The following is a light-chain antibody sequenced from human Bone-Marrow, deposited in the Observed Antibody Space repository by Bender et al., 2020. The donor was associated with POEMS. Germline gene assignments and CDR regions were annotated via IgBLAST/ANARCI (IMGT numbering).Light chain of an antibody. CDR1: ALPKQY. CDR2: KDS. J-gene: IGLJ2*01. V-gene: IGLV3-25*03. Sequence: SYDLTQPPSVSVSPGQTATITCSGDALPKQYAHWYQQKPGQAPVLVIYKDSERPSGIPERFSGSSSGTTATLTISGVQAEDEADYYCQSSDSSGTYRIFGGGTKLTVL. CDR3: QSSDSSGTYRI.